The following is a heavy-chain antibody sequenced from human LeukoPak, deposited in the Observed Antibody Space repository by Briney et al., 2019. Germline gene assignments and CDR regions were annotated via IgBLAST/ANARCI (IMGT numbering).Heavy chain of an antibody. CDR3: ARDPEDTTSDAPIAH. CDR1: GFAFSSYD. CDR2: IGAFGDT. D-gene: IGHD1-1*01. J-gene: IGHJ4*02. Sequence: GGSLRLSCAASGFAFSSYDMHWVRQASGKGLKWVSGIGAFGDTYYGVAVRGRFTISRDKAKNSLYLQMNSLGAGDTAVYFCARDPEDTTSDAPIAHWGQGTLVTVAS. V-gene: IGHV3-13*01.